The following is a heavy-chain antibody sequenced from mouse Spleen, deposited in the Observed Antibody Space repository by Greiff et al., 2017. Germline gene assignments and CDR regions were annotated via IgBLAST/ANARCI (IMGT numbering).Heavy chain of an antibody. J-gene: IGHJ3*01. CDR3: AREMGLRCPAWFAY. CDR2: IYPGSGST. D-gene: IGHD2-4*01. Sequence: QQPGAELVKPGASVKMSCKASGYTFTSYWITWVKQRPGQGLEWIGDIYPGSGSTNYNEKFKSKATLTVDTSSSTAYMQLSSLTSEDSAVYYCAREMGLRCPAWFAYWGQGTLVTVSA. CDR1: GYTFTSYW. V-gene: IGHV1-55*01.